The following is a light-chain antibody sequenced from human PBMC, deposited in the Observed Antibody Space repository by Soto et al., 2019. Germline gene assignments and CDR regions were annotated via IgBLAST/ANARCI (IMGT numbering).Light chain of an antibody. V-gene: IGKV1-9*01. CDR2: AAS. Sequence: DIQLTQSPSFLSASLGDRVTITCRASQVINSNLAWYQQKSGKAPKLLIYAASNLQSGVPSRFSGSVSGTEFTLTISCLQPGDFATYYCQQLNTYPLSFGGGTKVEIK. J-gene: IGKJ4*01. CDR3: QQLNTYPLS. CDR1: QVINSN.